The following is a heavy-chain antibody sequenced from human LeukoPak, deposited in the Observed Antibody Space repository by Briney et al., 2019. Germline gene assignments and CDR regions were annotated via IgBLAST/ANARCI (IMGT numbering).Heavy chain of an antibody. V-gene: IGHV3-21*04. D-gene: IGHD6-19*01. CDR3: AKELISSGGRYYYGMDV. CDR1: GFTFSSYS. CDR2: ISSSSSYI. Sequence: GGSLRLSCAASGFTFSSYSMNWVRQAPGKGLEWVSSISSSSSYIYYADSVKGRITISRDNAKNSLYLQMNSLRAEDTALYYCAKELISSGGRYYYGMDVWGQGTTVTVSS. J-gene: IGHJ6*02.